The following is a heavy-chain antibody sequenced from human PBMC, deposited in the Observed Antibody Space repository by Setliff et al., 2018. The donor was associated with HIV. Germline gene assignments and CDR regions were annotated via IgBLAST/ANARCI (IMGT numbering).Heavy chain of an antibody. D-gene: IGHD3-10*01. Sequence: PGGSLRLSCAASVFTFSIHNLNWVRQAPGKGLEWLSYISSSNTYIFYADSVKGRFIISRDNAKNALYLQMNSPRAEDTAVYYCARSSGSYYTDFDYWGQGTLVTVSS. CDR3: ARSSGSYYTDFDY. CDR2: ISSSNTYI. J-gene: IGHJ4*02. CDR1: VFTFSIHN. V-gene: IGHV3-21*05.